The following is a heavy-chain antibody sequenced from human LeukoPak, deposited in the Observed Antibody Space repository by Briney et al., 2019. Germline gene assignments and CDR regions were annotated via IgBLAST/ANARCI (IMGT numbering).Heavy chain of an antibody. J-gene: IGHJ4*02. CDR3: ARRIQGMAPYYFDY. CDR1: GYTFTGYW. D-gene: IGHD5-24*01. V-gene: IGHV3-74*01. CDR2: INSDGGST. Sequence: SCKTSGYTFTGYWMHWVRQAPGKGLVWVSRINSDGGSTSYADSVKGRFTISRDNAKNTLYLQMNSLRAEDTAVYYCARRIQGMAPYYFDYWGQGTLVTVSS.